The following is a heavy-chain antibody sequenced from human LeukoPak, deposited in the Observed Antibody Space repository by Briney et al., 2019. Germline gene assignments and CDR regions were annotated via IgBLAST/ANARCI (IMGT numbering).Heavy chain of an antibody. Sequence: GGSLRLSCAASGFTFSSYDMHWVRQATGKGLEWVSAICTAGDTYYPGPVKGRFTISRENAKNSLYIQMHSVRAGDTAVYYCARGVAAAPNWFDPWGKGTLVTVSS. CDR2: ICTAGDT. CDR1: GFTFSSYD. CDR3: ARGVAAAPNWFDP. V-gene: IGHV3-13*01. J-gene: IGHJ5*02. D-gene: IGHD6-13*01.